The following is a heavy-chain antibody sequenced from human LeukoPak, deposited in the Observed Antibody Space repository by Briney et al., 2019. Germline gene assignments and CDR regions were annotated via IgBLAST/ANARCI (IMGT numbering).Heavy chain of an antibody. Sequence: SETLSLTCTVSGGSISRYYWSWIRQPPGKGLEWIGFIYYSGSTNYNPSLKSRVTMSVDTSKNQFSLKLSSVTAADTAVYYCARSTPGGPLIYWGQGTLVTVSS. J-gene: IGHJ4*02. V-gene: IGHV4-59*12. CDR3: ARSTPGGPLIY. CDR1: GGSISRYY. CDR2: IYYSGST. D-gene: IGHD5/OR15-5a*01.